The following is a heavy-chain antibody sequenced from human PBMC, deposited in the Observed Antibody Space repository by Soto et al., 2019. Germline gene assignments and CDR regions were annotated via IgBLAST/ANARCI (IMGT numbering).Heavy chain of an antibody. J-gene: IGHJ4*02. CDR3: ARGSHMIHGIAARLGAVGGY. CDR1: GGSFSGYY. D-gene: IGHD6-6*01. CDR2: INHSGST. V-gene: IGHV4-34*01. Sequence: QVQLQQWGAGLLKPSETLSLTCAVYGGSFSGYYWSWIRQPPGKGLAWIGEINHSGSTNYNPSLKSRVTISVDTSKNQFSLKLSSVTAADTAVYYCARGSHMIHGIAARLGAVGGYWGQGTLVTVSS.